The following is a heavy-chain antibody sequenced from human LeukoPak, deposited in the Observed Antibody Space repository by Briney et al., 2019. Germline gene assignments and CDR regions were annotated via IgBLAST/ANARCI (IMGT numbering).Heavy chain of an antibody. CDR1: GGSISSSHW. Sequence: PSGTLSLTCAVSGGSISSSHWWSWVRQPPGKGLEWVGEIHHSGSTNSNPSLKSQVTISIDKSKNQFSLKLSSVIAADSAIYYCARKEVASPHYFDYWGQGTLVTVSS. J-gene: IGHJ4*02. D-gene: IGHD5-12*01. V-gene: IGHV4-4*02. CDR2: IHHSGST. CDR3: ARKEVASPHYFDY.